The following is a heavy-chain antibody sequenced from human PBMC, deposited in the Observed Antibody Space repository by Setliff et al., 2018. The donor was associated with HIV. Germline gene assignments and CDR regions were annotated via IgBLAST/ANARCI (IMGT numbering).Heavy chain of an antibody. CDR2: IYYSGNP. Sequence: TLSLTCTVSGGSISSGYYYWSWIRQHPGKGLEWIGYIYYSGNPVYNPSLRSRVTISLDTSKNQFSLKLSSVTAADTAVYYCARGFDYAQRPPLYYFDYWGQGTLVTVSS. CDR1: GGSISSGYYY. D-gene: IGHD2-2*01. CDR3: ARGFDYAQRPPLYYFDY. V-gene: IGHV4-31*03. J-gene: IGHJ4*02.